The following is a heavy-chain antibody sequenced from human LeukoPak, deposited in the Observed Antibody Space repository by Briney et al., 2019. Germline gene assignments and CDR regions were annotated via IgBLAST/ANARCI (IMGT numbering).Heavy chain of an antibody. D-gene: IGHD3-10*01. V-gene: IGHV4-59*12. CDR2: IYSTGST. CDR3: AVDSGMPRDYYDYCYIDV. CDR1: GGSISGYY. J-gene: IGHJ6*03. Sequence: PSETLSLTCTVSGGSISGYYWLWLRQSPEEGLESFVYIYSTGSTSYNPSLKSRVNISVDTSKHHFSLTLSSVPVAHPAVFYRAVDSGMPRDYYDYCYIDVWGKGTTVTISS.